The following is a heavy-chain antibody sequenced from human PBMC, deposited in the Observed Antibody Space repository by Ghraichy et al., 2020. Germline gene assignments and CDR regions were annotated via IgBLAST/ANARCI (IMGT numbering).Heavy chain of an antibody. D-gene: IGHD2-2*01. V-gene: IGHV3-21*01. J-gene: IGHJ4*02. CDR3: ARDPIVVPAVFDY. Sequence: LSLTCAASGFTFSSYSMNWVRQAPGKGLEWVSSISSSSSYIYYADSVKGRFTISRDNAKNSPYPQMNSLRAEDTAVYYCARDPIVVPAVFDYWGQGTLVTVSS. CDR2: ISSSSSYI. CDR1: GFTFSSYS.